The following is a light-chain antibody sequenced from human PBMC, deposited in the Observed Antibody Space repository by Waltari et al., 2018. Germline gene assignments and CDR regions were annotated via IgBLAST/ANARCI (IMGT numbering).Light chain of an antibody. CDR2: DAS. Sequence: EIVLTQSPATLSLSPGERATLSCRASQSVSRHLAWYQQKPGQAPRLLIYDASNRATGIPARFSGSGSGTDFTLTISSLGPEDFAVYYCQQRSSWPIFTFGPGTKVDIK. CDR1: QSVSRH. J-gene: IGKJ3*01. V-gene: IGKV3-11*01. CDR3: QQRSSWPIFT.